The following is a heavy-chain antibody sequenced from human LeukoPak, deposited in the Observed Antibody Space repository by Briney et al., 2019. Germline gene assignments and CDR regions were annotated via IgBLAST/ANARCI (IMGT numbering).Heavy chain of an antibody. CDR2: IYYSGST. J-gene: IGHJ5*02. V-gene: IGHV4-59*01. Sequence: SETLSRTCTVSGGSISSYYWSWIRQPPGKGLEWIGYIYYSGSTNYNPSLKSRVTISVDTSKNQFSLKLSSVTAADTAVYYCARVNVVVVAATVNNWFDPWGQGTLVTVSS. CDR3: ARVNVVVVAATVNNWFDP. CDR1: GGSISSYY. D-gene: IGHD2-15*01.